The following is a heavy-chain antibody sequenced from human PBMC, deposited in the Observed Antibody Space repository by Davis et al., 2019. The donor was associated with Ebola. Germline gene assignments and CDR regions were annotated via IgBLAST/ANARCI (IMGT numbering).Heavy chain of an antibody. V-gene: IGHV3-30*04. D-gene: IGHD6-19*01. CDR2: LSYLGRHH. J-gene: IGHJ6*01. CDR1: GFTFSLFA. Sequence: GESLKISCAASGFTFSLFAMLWVRQAPANAPECVAVLSYLGRHHPYADSVKGRFTISRDNSKNTLNLQMNSLRAEDTAVYYWARDIGYSDGWPDYYYYGMDVWGQGTTVTVSS. CDR3: ARDIGYSDGWPDYYYYGMDV.